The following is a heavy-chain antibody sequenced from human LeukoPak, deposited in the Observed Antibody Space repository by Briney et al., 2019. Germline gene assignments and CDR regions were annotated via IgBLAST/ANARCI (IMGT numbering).Heavy chain of an antibody. CDR1: GFAVSNSF. Sequence: GGSLTLSCAVSGFAVSNSFMSWVRQAPGKGLEWLSVIFTGGDTYYAGSVKGRFTISRDNSENTLYLQMNSLTAEDTALYYCVKGSTGVPPLEYWGQGTLVTVSS. CDR3: VKGSTGVPPLEY. J-gene: IGHJ4*02. V-gene: IGHV3-53*01. D-gene: IGHD1-1*01. CDR2: IFTGGDT.